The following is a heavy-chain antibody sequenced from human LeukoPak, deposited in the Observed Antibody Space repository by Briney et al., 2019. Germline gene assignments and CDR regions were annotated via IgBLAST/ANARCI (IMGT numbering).Heavy chain of an antibody. CDR2: ISGSGGTT. Sequence: GGSLRLSCAASGFTFSSHAMSWVRQAPAKGLEWVSAISGSGGTTYYADSVKGRFTISRDNSKNTLYPQMNSLRAEDTAVYYCAKPPRDIAVALYYYYGMDVWGQGTTVTVSS. CDR1: GFTFSSHA. V-gene: IGHV3-23*01. CDR3: AKPPRDIAVALYYYYGMDV. D-gene: IGHD2-15*01. J-gene: IGHJ6*02.